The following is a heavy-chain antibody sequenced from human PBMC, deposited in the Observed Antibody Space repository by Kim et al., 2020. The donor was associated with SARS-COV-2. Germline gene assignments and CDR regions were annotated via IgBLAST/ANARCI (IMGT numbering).Heavy chain of an antibody. CDR3: ARSFLWFGELLPPSWVSFYFDY. CDR2: IYYSGST. V-gene: IGHV4-39*01. Sequence: SETLSLTCTVSGGSISSSSYYWGWIRQPPGKGLEWIGSIYYSGSTYYNPSLKSRVTISVDTSKNQFSLKLSSVTAADTAVYYCARSFLWFGELLPPSWVSFYFDYWGQGTLVPVSS. CDR1: GGSISSSSYY. D-gene: IGHD3-10*01. J-gene: IGHJ4*02.